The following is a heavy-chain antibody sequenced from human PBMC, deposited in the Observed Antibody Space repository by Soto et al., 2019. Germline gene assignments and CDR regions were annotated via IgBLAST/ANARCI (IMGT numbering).Heavy chain of an antibody. J-gene: IGHJ4*02. D-gene: IGHD2-15*01. CDR1: GFTFSSYG. CDR2: MSWDGSDE. V-gene: IGHV3-30*18. Sequence: QVQLVESGGGVVQPGRSLRLSCAASGFTFSSYGMHWVRQAPGKGLEWVAVMSWDGSDEFYEETVKGRFTVSRDNSRNTLYLQLNSLRPEDTAVYYCAKEGCSGGTCYGFDYWGQGPLVTVSS. CDR3: AKEGCSGGTCYGFDY.